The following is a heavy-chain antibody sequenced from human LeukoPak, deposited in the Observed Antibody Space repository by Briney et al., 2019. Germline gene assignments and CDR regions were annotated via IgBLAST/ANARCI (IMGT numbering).Heavy chain of an antibody. V-gene: IGHV1-2*02. Sequence: ASVKVSCKASGYTFTGYYMHWVRQAPGQGLEWMGWINPNSGGTNYAQKFQGRVTMTRDTSISTAYMELSRLRSDDTAVYYCASSAYIDYGANFDYWGQGTLVTVSS. CDR2: INPNSGGT. CDR1: GYTFTGYY. CDR3: ASSAYIDYGANFDY. D-gene: IGHD4-17*01. J-gene: IGHJ4*02.